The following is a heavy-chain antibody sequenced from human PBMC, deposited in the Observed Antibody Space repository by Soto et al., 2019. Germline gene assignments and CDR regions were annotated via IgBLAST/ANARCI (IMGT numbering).Heavy chain of an antibody. J-gene: IGHJ4*02. D-gene: IGHD3-22*01. Sequence: GGSLRLSCAASGFTFSNYGMHWVRQAPGKGLEYVSAITPSGGATYYADSVKGRFTISRDNSKNTLYLQMGSLRAEDMAVYYCERVFHDSGGYYYDYWGQGTLVTVSS. CDR1: GFTFSNYG. CDR2: ITPSGGAT. V-gene: IGHV3-64*02. CDR3: ERVFHDSGGYYYDY.